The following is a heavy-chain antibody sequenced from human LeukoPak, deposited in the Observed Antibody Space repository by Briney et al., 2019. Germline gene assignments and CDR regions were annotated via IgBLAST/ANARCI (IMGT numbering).Heavy chain of an antibody. CDR3: AANTQSGY. V-gene: IGHV3-7*05. CDR1: GFTFSSSW. J-gene: IGHJ4*02. Sequence: GSLRLSCAASGFTFSSSWMKWVRQAPGKGLESVAVIKEDGSEKYYVDSVKGRFAISRDNAKNSLYLQMNNVRAEDTAVYFCAANTQSGYWGQGALVTVSS. CDR2: IKEDGSEK. D-gene: IGHD3-16*01.